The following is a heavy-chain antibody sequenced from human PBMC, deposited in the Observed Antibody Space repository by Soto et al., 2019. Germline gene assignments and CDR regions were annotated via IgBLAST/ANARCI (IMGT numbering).Heavy chain of an antibody. V-gene: IGHV3-33*01. D-gene: IGHD4-17*01. Sequence: LRLSCAASGFTFSSYGMHWARQAPGKGLEWVAVIWYDGSNKVYADSVKGRFTISRDNSKNTLYLQMNSLRAEDTAVYYCARDLSGDYGALDTWGQGTMVTVSS. CDR2: IWYDGSNK. J-gene: IGHJ3*02. CDR3: ARDLSGDYGALDT. CDR1: GFTFSSYG.